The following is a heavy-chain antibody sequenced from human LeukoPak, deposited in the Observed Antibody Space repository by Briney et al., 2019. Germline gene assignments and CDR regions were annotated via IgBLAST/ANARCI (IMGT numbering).Heavy chain of an antibody. D-gene: IGHD6-6*01. CDR1: GGSFCGYY. CDR2: INHSGST. CDR3: ARLGSRRNWFDP. Sequence: SETLSLTCAVYGGSFCGYYWSWIRQPPGKGLEWIGEINHSGSTNYNPSLKSRVTISVDTSKNQFSLKLSSVTAADTAVYYCARLGSRRNWFDPWGQGTLVTVSS. J-gene: IGHJ5*02. V-gene: IGHV4-34*01.